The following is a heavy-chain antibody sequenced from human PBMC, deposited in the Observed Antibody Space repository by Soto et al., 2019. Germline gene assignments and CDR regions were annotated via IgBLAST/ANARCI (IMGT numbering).Heavy chain of an antibody. V-gene: IGHV1-18*01. Sequence: SAEASSKASGYSITSNGFTWARQAPGQGLEWMGWISTHNGNTNYAQKLQGRVTLTTDTSTSTAYMEIESLTSDDTAMYYCARSGNGYDFSPLDYWGQGTLVTVSS. CDR1: GYSITSNG. D-gene: IGHD5-12*01. CDR2: ISTHNGNT. CDR3: ARSGNGYDFSPLDY. J-gene: IGHJ4*02.